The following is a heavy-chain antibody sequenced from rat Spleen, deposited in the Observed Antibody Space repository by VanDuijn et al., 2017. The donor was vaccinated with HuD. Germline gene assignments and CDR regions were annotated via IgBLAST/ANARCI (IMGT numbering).Heavy chain of an antibody. D-gene: IGHD1-4*01. CDR2: INKDSRTI. J-gene: IGHJ2*01. CDR1: GLTFSNSG. V-gene: IGHV4-2*01. Sequence: EVQLVESGGGSVQPGRSLKLSCVASGLTFSNSGMAWVRQAPGKGLEWIGEINKDSRTIKYTPSLKDKFTISRDNAQKTLYLQMSKLGSDDTAIYYCAREDSGINYWGQGVMVTVSS. CDR3: AREDSGINY.